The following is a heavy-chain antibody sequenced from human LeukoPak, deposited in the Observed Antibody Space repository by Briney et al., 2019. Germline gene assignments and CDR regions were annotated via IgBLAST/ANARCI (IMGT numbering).Heavy chain of an antibody. J-gene: IGHJ4*02. V-gene: IGHV3-21*01. CDR2: ISSSSSYI. Sequence: GGSLRLSCAASGFTISSYWMSWVRQAPGKGLEWVSSISSSSSYIYYADSVKGRFTISRDNAKNSLYLQMNSLRAEDTAVYYCARGANWDFDYWGQGTLVTVSS. D-gene: IGHD7-27*01. CDR1: GFTISSYW. CDR3: ARGANWDFDY.